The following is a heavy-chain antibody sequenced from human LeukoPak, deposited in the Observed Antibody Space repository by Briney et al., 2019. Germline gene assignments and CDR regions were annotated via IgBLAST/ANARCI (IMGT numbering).Heavy chain of an antibody. CDR1: GGSFSGYY. V-gene: IGHV4-34*01. Sequence: SETLSLTCAVYGGSFSGYYWSWIRQPPGKGLEWIGEINHSGSTNYNPSLKSRVHISVDTSKNQFSLKLSSVTAADTAVYYCARASVGDYYHIDYWGQGTLVTVSS. D-gene: IGHD4-17*01. J-gene: IGHJ4*02. CDR3: ARASVGDYYHIDY. CDR2: INHSGST.